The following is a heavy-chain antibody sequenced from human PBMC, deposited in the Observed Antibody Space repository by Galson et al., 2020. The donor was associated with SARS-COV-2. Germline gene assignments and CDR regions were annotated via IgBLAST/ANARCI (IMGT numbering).Heavy chain of an antibody. CDR1: GYTFTSYY. CDR3: ARDHDEAREAHTYYYYGMDV. CDR2: INPSGGST. V-gene: IGHV1-46*01. Sequence: ASVKVSCKASGYTFTSYYMHWVRQAPGQGLEWMGIINPSGGSTSYAQKFQGRVTMTRDTSTSTVYMELSSLRSEDTAVYYCARDHDEAREAHTYYYYGMDVWGQGTTVTVSS. D-gene: IGHD3-16*01. J-gene: IGHJ6*02.